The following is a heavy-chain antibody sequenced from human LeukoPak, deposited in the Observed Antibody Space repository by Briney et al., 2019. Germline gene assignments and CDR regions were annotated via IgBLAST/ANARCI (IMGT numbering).Heavy chain of an antibody. D-gene: IGHD2-8*01. V-gene: IGHV1-69*05. CDR1: GGTFSSYA. CDR3: ARGYCTNGVCYTREDSDAFDI. J-gene: IGHJ3*02. Sequence: SVKVSCKASGGTFSSYAISRVRQAPGQGLEWTGGIIPIFGTANYAQKFQGRVTITTDESTSTAYMELSSLRSEDTAVYYCARGYCTNGVCYTREDSDAFDIWGQGTMVTVSS. CDR2: IIPIFGTA.